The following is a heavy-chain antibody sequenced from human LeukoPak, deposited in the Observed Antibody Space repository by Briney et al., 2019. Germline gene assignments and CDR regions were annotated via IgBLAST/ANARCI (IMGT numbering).Heavy chain of an antibody. Sequence: GGSLRLSCAASGFALSSYAMSWVRQGPGKGLEWVSAISVSGNTYHADSVKGRFTISRDSSKNTLYLQMNSLRAEDAAVYYCAKAPVTTCSGAYCYPFDYWGQGTLVTVSS. D-gene: IGHD2-15*01. J-gene: IGHJ4*02. CDR3: AKAPVTTCSGAYCYPFDY. CDR2: ISVSGNT. CDR1: GFALSSYA. V-gene: IGHV3-23*01.